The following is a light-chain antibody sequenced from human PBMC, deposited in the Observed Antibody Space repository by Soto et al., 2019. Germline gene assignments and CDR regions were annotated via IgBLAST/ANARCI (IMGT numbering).Light chain of an antibody. J-gene: IGKJ1*01. CDR1: QSIIVW. CDR3: QQYSYYPWT. CDR2: GAS. Sequence: DIQMTPLPSTLSSSARDRVTIPCRASQSIIVWLAWYQQKPGKAPKALIYGASSWESGIPSRFSGSGSGTEFTLTISRLQPDDFATYYCQQYSYYPWTFGQGTKVDIK. V-gene: IGKV1-5*01.